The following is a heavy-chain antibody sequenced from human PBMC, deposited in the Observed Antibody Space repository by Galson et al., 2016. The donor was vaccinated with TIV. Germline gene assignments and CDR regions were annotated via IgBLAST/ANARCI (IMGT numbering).Heavy chain of an antibody. Sequence: TLSLTCDVSGGSINSAGYYWSWLRQQSGEGLEWIAYIHSSGINYYNPSLKSRVTLSVETSKSQFSLNLSSVTAAATAVYFCARLFFFDTRNVLVGAFDVWGHGTMVSVSS. V-gene: IGHV4-31*11. CDR1: GGSINSAGYY. CDR3: ARLFFFDTRNVLVGAFDV. D-gene: IGHD3-22*01. J-gene: IGHJ3*01. CDR2: IHSSGIN.